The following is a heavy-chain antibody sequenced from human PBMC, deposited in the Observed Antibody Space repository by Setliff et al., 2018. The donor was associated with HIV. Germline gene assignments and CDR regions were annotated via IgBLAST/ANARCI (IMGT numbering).Heavy chain of an antibody. D-gene: IGHD2-2*01. V-gene: IGHV3-15*01. CDR3: TTNVVVPAAIDGSDAFDI. Sequence: KPGGSLRLSCAASGFTFSNAWMSWVRQAPGKGREWVGRIKSKTDGGTTDYASPVKGRVTISSDDSKNTLYLQMNSLKTEDTAVYYCTTNVVVPAAIDGSDAFDIWGQGTMVTVSS. CDR2: IKSKTDGGTT. CDR1: GFTFSNAW. J-gene: IGHJ3*02.